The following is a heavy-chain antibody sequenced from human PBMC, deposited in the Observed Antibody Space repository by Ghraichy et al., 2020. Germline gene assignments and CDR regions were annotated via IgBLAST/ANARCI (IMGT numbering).Heavy chain of an antibody. J-gene: IGHJ6*02. D-gene: IGHD2-21*02. Sequence: GGSLRLSCAASGFTFSSYSMNWVRQAPGKGLEWVSSISSSSSYIYYADSVKGRFTISRDNAKNSLYLQMNSLRAEDTAVYYCARDRVVVTAILDPDNYYYGMDVWGQGTTVTVSS. CDR1: GFTFSSYS. CDR3: ARDRVVVTAILDPDNYYYGMDV. CDR2: ISSSSSYI. V-gene: IGHV3-21*01.